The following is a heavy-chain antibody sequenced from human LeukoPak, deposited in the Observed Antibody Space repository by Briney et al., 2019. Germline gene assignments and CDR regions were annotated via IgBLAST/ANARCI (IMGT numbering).Heavy chain of an antibody. J-gene: IGHJ4*02. CDR2: MSDSGTT. V-gene: IGHV4-59*08. D-gene: IGHD3-3*01. CDR1: GGSMSNKY. CDR3: ATHDSNGYYPYYFAY. Sequence: SETLSLTCRVSGGSMSNKYWSWIRQPHGKGLEWIGYMSDSGTTKQNPALKSRVTLSLDTSKNHLSLMLSSVTAADTAVYYCATHDSNGYYPYYFAYWGQGTVVTVSS.